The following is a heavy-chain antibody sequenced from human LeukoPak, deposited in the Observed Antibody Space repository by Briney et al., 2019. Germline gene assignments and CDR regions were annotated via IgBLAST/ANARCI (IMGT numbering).Heavy chain of an antibody. V-gene: IGHV3-7*03. D-gene: IGHD6-13*01. CDR1: GFTFSSYW. CDR2: IKPDGSDK. J-gene: IGHJ5*02. CDR3: ARDLGSSWTKSGDWFDP. Sequence: PGGSLRLSCAASGFTFSSYWMSWVRQAPGKGLEWVAQIKPDGSDKYYVDSVKGRFTISRDNAKNSLYLQMNSLRAEDTAVYYCARDLGSSWTKSGDWFDPWGQGTLVTVSS.